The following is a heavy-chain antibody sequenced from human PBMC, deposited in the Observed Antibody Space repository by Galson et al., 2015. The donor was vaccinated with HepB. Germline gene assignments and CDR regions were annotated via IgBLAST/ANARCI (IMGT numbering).Heavy chain of an antibody. V-gene: IGHV3-21*01. CDR3: ASFSTSNYNYYGMDV. CDR1: GFTSISYN. CDR2: ISSGSNYI. Sequence: SLRLSCAASGFTSISYNMNWVRQAPGKGLEWVSFISSGSNYIYYADSVKGRFTVSRDNAKNSLFLQMNSLRAEDTAVYYCASFSTSNYNYYGMDVWGQGTTVTVSS. D-gene: IGHD2-2*01. J-gene: IGHJ6*02.